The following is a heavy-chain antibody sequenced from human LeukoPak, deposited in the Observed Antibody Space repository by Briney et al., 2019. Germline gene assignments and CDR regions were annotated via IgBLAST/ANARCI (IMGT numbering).Heavy chain of an antibody. CDR3: ARSSSAVLRYFDWLIYDC. V-gene: IGHV5-51*01. D-gene: IGHD3-9*01. CDR1: GYSFTSYW. CDR2: IYPGDSDT. J-gene: IGHJ4*02. Sequence: GESLKISCKGSGYSFTSYWIGWVRQMPGKGLEWMGIIYPGDSDTRYSPSFQGQVTVSADKSISTAYLQWSSLKASDTAMYYCARSSSAVLRYFDWLIYDCWGQGTLVTVSS.